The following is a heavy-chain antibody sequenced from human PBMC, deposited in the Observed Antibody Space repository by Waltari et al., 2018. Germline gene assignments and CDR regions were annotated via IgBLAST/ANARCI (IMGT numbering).Heavy chain of an antibody. CDR1: GFTFGSYP. D-gene: IGHD2-2*02. V-gene: IGHV3-30*01. CDR2: MSYDGSSK. Sequence: QAQMVESGGGVVQPGRSLRLSGAAAGFTFGSYPIPWVRQAPGQGLEWVAIMSYDGSSKCYADSVKGRFTVSRDNSKNTVNLQLNSLRVVDTAVDYWAREDICRSTTCYTLDYWGLGTLVTVSS. J-gene: IGHJ4*02. CDR3: AREDICRSTTCYTLDY.